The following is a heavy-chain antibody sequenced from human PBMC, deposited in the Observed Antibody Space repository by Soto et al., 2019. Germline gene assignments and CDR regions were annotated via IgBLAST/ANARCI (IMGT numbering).Heavy chain of an antibody. CDR2: TYYRSKWYN. D-gene: IGHD6-13*01. CDR1: GDSVSSNSAA. J-gene: IGHJ5*02. CDR3: ARGRAAAFNWFDP. V-gene: IGHV6-1*01. Sequence: PXQTLSLTCAISGDSVSSNSAAWNWIRHSPSRGLEWLGRTYYRSKWYNDHAVSVKSRITINPDTSKNQFSLQLNSVTPEDTAVYYCARGRAAAFNWFDPWGQGTLVTVSS.